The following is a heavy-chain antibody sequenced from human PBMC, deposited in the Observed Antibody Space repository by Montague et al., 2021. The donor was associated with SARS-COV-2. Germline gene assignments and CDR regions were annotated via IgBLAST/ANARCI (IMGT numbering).Heavy chain of an antibody. J-gene: IGHJ4*02. Sequence: TLSLTCSVSGGSISSGGYYWSWIRQHPGKGLEWIGSVYYSGSTYYNPSLKSRVTISVDTSKNQFSLKLSSVTAADTAVYYCACYGDSSVWLNPRGSGTFDYWGQGTLVTVSS. CDR1: GGSISSGGYY. D-gene: IGHD6-19*01. CDR2: VYYSGST. CDR3: ACYGDSSVWLNPRGSGTFDY. V-gene: IGHV4-31*03.